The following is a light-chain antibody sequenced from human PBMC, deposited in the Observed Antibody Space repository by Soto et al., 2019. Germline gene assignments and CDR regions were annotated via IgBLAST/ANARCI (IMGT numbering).Light chain of an antibody. V-gene: IGKV3-20*01. CDR1: QSVIRRF. CDR3: QQFDSSPPT. Sequence: EILLTQSPGTLSLSPGDRATLSCRASQSVIRRFFAWYQQKPGQAPRLLIHGTPTRATGTPDRFSGSGSGTDFTLTISRLEPEDFSVYYCQQFDSSPPTFGQGTKVDIK. CDR2: GTP. J-gene: IGKJ1*01.